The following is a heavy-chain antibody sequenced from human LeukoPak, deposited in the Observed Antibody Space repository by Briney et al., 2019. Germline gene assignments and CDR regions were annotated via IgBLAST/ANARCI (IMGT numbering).Heavy chain of an antibody. CDR1: GGSISSYY. CDR3: ARGGYYGSGSDDAFDI. CDR2: IFYRGST. D-gene: IGHD3-10*01. Sequence: SETLSLTCTVSGGSISSYYWSWVRQPPGKRLEWIGYIFYRGSTNYNPSLKSRVAISEDTSKNQFSLNLSSVTAADTAVYYCARGGYYGSGSDDAFDIWGQGTMVTVSS. J-gene: IGHJ3*02. V-gene: IGHV4-59*01.